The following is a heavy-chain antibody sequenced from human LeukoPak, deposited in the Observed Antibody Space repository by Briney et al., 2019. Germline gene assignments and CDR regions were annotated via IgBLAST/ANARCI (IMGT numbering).Heavy chain of an antibody. D-gene: IGHD6-19*01. Sequence: PGGSLRLSCAASGFTFSSYAMPWVRQAPGKGLEWVAVISYDGSNKYYADSVKGPFIISRDDSKNTLYLQMNSLRVEDTAVYYCARDGIAVAGFDYWGQGTLVTVSS. CDR2: ISYDGSNK. CDR1: GFTFSSYA. CDR3: ARDGIAVAGFDY. V-gene: IGHV3-30-3*01. J-gene: IGHJ4*02.